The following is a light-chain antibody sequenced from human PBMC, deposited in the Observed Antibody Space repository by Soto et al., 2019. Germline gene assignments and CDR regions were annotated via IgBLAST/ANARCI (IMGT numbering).Light chain of an antibody. CDR2: GSS. J-gene: IGKJ5*01. Sequence: EIVMTQSPATLSVSPGERATLSCRASQSVNSNLVWYQQKPGQAPRLLIYGSSTRATGIPARFSGSGSGTEFTLTISSLQSEDFAVYYCQQYGSSITFGQGTRLEIK. CDR3: QQYGSSIT. CDR1: QSVNSN. V-gene: IGKV3-15*01.